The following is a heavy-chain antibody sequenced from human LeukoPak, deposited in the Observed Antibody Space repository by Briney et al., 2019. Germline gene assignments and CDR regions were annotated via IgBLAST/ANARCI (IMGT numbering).Heavy chain of an antibody. D-gene: IGHD4-17*01. CDR3: ARGDYGDYEGY. J-gene: IGHJ4*02. V-gene: IGHV7-4-1*02. Sequence: GASVKVSCKASGYTFTGYYMHWVRQAPGQGLEWMGWINPNTGNPAYAQDFTGRFVFSLDTSISTAYLQISSLKAEDTAVYYCARGDYGDYEGYWGQGTLVTVST. CDR1: GYTFTGYY. CDR2: INPNTGNP.